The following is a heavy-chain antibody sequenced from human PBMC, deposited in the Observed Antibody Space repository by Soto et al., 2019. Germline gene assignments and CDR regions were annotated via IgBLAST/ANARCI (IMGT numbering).Heavy chain of an antibody. J-gene: IGHJ3*02. CDR3: ARDQGTAMPYDAFDI. D-gene: IGHD5-18*01. V-gene: IGHV1-46*01. CDR2: INPSGGST. Sequence: ASVKVSCKASGYTFTSYYMHWVRQAPGQGLEWMGIINPSGGSTSYAQKFQGRVTMTRDTSTSTVYMELSSLRSEDTAVYYCARDQGTAMPYDAFDISGQGTMVTVSS. CDR1: GYTFTSYY.